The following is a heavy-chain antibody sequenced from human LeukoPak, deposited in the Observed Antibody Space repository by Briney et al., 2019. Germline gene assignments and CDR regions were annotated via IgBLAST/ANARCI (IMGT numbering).Heavy chain of an antibody. V-gene: IGHV3-33*06. D-gene: IGHD6-13*01. CDR1: GFTFSSFG. CDR3: AKDAAGSSSWANY. J-gene: IGHJ4*02. CDR2: IWYDGSNK. Sequence: PGGPLRLSCAASGFTFSSFGMHWVRQAPGKGLEWVAVIWYDGSNKYYADSVKGRFTISRDNSKNTLSLQMNSLRAEDTAVYYCAKDAAGSSSWANYWGQGALVTVSS.